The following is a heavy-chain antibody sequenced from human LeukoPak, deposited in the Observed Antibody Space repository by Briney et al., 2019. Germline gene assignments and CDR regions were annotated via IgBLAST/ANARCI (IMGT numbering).Heavy chain of an antibody. D-gene: IGHD3-9*01. J-gene: IGHJ4*02. V-gene: IGHV3-23*01. Sequence: GGSLRLSCAASGFTFSSYGMSWVRQAPGKGLEWVSAISGSGGSTYYADSVKGRFTISRDNSKNTLYLQMNSLRAEDTAVYYCAKEGRGYYDILTGSGTYYYFDYWGQGTLVTVSS. CDR2: ISGSGGST. CDR3: AKEGRGYYDILTGSGTYYYFDY. CDR1: GFTFSSYG.